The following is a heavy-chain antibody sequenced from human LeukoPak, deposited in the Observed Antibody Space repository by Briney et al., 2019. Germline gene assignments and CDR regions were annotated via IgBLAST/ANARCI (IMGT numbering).Heavy chain of an antibody. CDR3: ASDYPASDPYYDVLTGYYRDRFDY. CDR1: GFTFSDYY. Sequence: GGSLRLSCAASGFTFSDYYMSWIRQAPGKGLEWVSSISSSSSYIYYAHSVKGRFTISRDNAKNSLYLQMNSLIADDTAVYYCASDYPASDPYYDVLTGYYRDRFDYWGQGTLVTVSS. D-gene: IGHD3-9*01. CDR2: ISSSSSYI. V-gene: IGHV3-11*06. J-gene: IGHJ4*02.